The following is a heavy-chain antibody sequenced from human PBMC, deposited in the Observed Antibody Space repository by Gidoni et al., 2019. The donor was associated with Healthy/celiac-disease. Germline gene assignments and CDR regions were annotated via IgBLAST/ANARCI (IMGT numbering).Heavy chain of an antibody. Sequence: QVQLQQWGAGLLKPSETLSLTCAVSGGSFSGYSWSWIRQPPGKGLEWIGEINHSGSTNYNPSLKSRVTISVDTSKNQFSLKLSSVTAADTAVYYCARGRPAFIVVVVAAYNWFDPWGQGTLVTVSS. D-gene: IGHD2-15*01. V-gene: IGHV4-34*01. J-gene: IGHJ5*02. CDR1: GGSFSGYS. CDR3: ARGRPAFIVVVVAAYNWFDP. CDR2: INHSGST.